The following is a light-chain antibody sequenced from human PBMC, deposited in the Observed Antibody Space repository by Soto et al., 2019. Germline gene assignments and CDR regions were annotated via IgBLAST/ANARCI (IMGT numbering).Light chain of an antibody. J-gene: IGKJ1*01. CDR1: QSVSIN. CDR2: GAS. Sequence: EIVMTQSPATLSVSPGERATLSCRASQSVSINLAWYQQKPGQAPRLLIYGASTRATGVPARFSGSGSGTEFTLTISSLQSEAFAVYYCQHYNNWPPWTFGRGTKVEIK. V-gene: IGKV3-15*01. CDR3: QHYNNWPPWT.